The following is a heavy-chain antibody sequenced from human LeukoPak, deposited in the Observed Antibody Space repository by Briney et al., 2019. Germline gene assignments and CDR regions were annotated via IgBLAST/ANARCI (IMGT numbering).Heavy chain of an antibody. J-gene: IGHJ4*02. CDR1: GFTFSDHY. CDR2: IATSGSAI. CDR3: ARGILPHPFDY. D-gene: IGHD2-15*01. Sequence: GGSLRLSCTASGFTFSDHYMCWIRQAPGKGLEWLSYIATSGSAIYYADSVRGRFTISRDDAENSLYLQMNSLRAEDTAVYYCARGILPHPFDYWGQGTLVTVSS. V-gene: IGHV3-11*01.